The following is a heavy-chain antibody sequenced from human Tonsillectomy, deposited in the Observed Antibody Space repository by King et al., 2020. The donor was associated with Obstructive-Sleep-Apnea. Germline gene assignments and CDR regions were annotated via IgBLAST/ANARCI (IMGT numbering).Heavy chain of an antibody. V-gene: IGHV1-46*01. Sequence: QLVQSGAEVKKPGASVKVSCKASGYTFTSYYMHWVRQVPGQGLEWMGIINPSGGSTSYAQKFQGRVTMTRDTSTSTVYMELSRLRSEDTAVYYCARDKNSDYGDYGGVGYFDYWGQGTLVTVSS. D-gene: IGHD4-17*01. J-gene: IGHJ4*02. CDR2: INPSGGST. CDR3: ARDKNSDYGDYGGVGYFDY. CDR1: GYTFTSYY.